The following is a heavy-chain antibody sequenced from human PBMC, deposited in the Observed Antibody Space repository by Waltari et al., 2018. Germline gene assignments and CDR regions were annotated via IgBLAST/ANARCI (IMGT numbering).Heavy chain of an antibody. CDR1: GFTLDDYA. Sequence: EVQLVESGGGLVQPGRSLRLSCAASGFTLDDYAMHWVRQAPGKGLEGVSGISWNSGSIGYADSVKGRFTISRDNAKNSLYLQMNSLRAEDTALYYCAKDTGYSSSGYFDYWGQGTLVTVSS. D-gene: IGHD6-6*01. CDR3: AKDTGYSSSGYFDY. CDR2: ISWNSGSI. V-gene: IGHV3-9*01. J-gene: IGHJ4*02.